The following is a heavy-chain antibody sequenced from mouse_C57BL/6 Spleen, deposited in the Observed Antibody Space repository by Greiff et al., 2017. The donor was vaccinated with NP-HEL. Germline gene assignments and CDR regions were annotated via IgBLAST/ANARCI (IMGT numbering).Heavy chain of an antibody. CDR2: IYPGSGNT. J-gene: IGHJ3*01. Sequence: VQLQQSGAELVRPGASVKLSCKASGYTFTDYYINWVKQRPGQGLEWIARIYPGSGNTFYNEKFKGKATLTAEKSSSTAYMQLSSLTSEDSAVYFCAREGSGYATKTFFAYWGQGTRVTVSA. CDR3: AREGSGYATKTFFAY. CDR1: GYTFTDYY. D-gene: IGHD3-2*02. V-gene: IGHV1-76*01.